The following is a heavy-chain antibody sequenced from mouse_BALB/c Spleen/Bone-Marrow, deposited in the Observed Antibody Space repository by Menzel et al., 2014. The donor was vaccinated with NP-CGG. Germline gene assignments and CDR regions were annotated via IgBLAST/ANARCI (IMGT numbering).Heavy chain of an antibody. D-gene: IGHD2-1*01. CDR2: IRNRANGYTT. CDR3: ARETGYAYGNFAMDY. CDR1: GFTSIDYY. J-gene: IGHJ4*01. V-gene: IGHV7-3*02. Sequence: EVKLVESGGGLVQPGGSLRLSCEASGFTSIDYYMTWVRQPPGKALEWLGFIRNRANGYTTEYSASVKGRFTISRDISQSIFYLQINHLRAEDSADYYCARETGYAYGNFAMDYWGQGTPVTVSS.